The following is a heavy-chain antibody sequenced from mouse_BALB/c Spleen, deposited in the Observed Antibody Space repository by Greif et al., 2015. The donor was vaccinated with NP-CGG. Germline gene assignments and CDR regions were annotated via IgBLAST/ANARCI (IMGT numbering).Heavy chain of an antibody. J-gene: IGHJ2*01. CDR2: IDPENGNT. CDR3: AYGNYFDY. Sequence: EVQLVESGAELVRPGALVKLSCKASGFDIKDYYMHWVKQRPEQGLEWIGWIDPENGNTICDPKFQGKASITADTSSNTAYLQLSSLTSEDTAVYYCAYGNYFDYWGQGTTLTVSS. CDR1: GFDIKDYY. V-gene: IGHV14-1*02. D-gene: IGHD2-1*01.